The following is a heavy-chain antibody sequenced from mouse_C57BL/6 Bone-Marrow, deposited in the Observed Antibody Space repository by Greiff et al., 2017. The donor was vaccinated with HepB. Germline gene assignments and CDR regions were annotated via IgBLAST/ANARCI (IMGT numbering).Heavy chain of an antibody. CDR2: IDPENGDT. CDR3: TTFYYGSSYGFAY. J-gene: IGHJ3*01. V-gene: IGHV14-4*01. CDR1: GFNIKDDY. Sequence: VQLQQSGAELVRPGASVKLSCTASGFNIKDDYMHWVKQRPEQGLEWIGWIDPENGDTEYASKFQGQATITADTSSNTAYLQLSSLTSEDTAVYYCTTFYYGSSYGFAYWGQGTLVTVSA. D-gene: IGHD1-1*01.